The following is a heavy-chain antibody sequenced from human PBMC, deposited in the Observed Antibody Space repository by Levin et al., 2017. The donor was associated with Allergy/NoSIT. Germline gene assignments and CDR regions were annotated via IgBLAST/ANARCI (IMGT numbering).Heavy chain of an antibody. CDR2: IYYSGST. J-gene: IGHJ4*02. V-gene: IGHV4-39*01. CDR3: ARLRASIAVH. D-gene: IGHD6-6*01. CDR1: GGSIRSSSYY. Sequence: SQTLSLTCTVSGGSIRSSSYYWGWIRQPPGKGLEWIGSIYYSGSTYYNPSLKSRVTISVDTSKNQFSLKLSSVTAADTAVYYCARLRASIAVHWGQGTLVTVSS.